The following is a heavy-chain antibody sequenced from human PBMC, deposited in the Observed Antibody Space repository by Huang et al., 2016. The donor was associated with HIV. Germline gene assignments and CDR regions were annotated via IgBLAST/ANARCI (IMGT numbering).Heavy chain of an antibody. Sequence: QVHLVQSGVDVKKPGASVKVSCKASDYTFTKYGVSWVRQDPGQGLEWMGWINTYNGNTNYAQKFQGRVTMTTDKSTNTAYMELGSLRYDDTAVYYCARDRVPAVRYYYGMDVWGQGTTVTVTS. J-gene: IGHJ6*02. CDR1: DYTFTKYG. CDR3: ARDRVPAVRYYYGMDV. D-gene: IGHD3-16*02. V-gene: IGHV1-18*04. CDR2: INTYNGNT.